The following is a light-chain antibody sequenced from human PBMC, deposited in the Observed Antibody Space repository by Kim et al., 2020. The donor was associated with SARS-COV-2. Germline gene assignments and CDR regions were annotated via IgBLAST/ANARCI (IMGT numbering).Light chain of an antibody. Sequence: QSALTQPRSVSGSPGQSVTISCTGTSSDVGGYNYVSWYQHHPGKAPKLMIYDVSKRPSGVPDRFSGSKSGNTASLTISGLQAEDAADYYCCSYAGTFSWVFGGGTKVTVL. CDR2: DVS. J-gene: IGLJ3*02. CDR1: SSDVGGYNY. V-gene: IGLV2-11*01. CDR3: CSYAGTFSWV.